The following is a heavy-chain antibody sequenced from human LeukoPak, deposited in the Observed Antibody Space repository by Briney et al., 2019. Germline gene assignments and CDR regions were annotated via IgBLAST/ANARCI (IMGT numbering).Heavy chain of an antibody. CDR3: ARSRGVSYYFDY. Sequence: QAGGSLRLSCAASGFTFDDYAMHWVRQAPGKGLEWVSGISWNSGSIGYADSVKGRFTISRDNAKNSLYLQMNSLRAEDTALYYCARSRGVSYYFDYWGQGTLVTVSS. CDR2: ISWNSGSI. D-gene: IGHD3-16*02. V-gene: IGHV3-9*01. CDR1: GFTFDDYA. J-gene: IGHJ4*02.